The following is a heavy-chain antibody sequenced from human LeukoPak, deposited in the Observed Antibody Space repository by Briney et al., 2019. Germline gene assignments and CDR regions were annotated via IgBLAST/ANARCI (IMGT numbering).Heavy chain of an antibody. Sequence: PSETLSLTCTVSGGSISSYYWSWIRQPPGKGLEWIGYIYYSGSTNYDPSLKSRVTISVDTSKNQFSLKLSSVTAADTAVYYCAGYCISPTCAGNAFDIWGQGTMVTVSS. V-gene: IGHV4-59*01. CDR2: IYYSGST. J-gene: IGHJ3*02. CDR1: GGSISSYY. CDR3: AGYCISPTCAGNAFDI. D-gene: IGHD2-2*01.